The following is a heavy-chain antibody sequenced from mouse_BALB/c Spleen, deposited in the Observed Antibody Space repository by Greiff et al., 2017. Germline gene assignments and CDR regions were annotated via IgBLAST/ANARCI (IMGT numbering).Heavy chain of an antibody. D-gene: IGHD2-1*01. CDR3: SAGYGNYGWFAY. V-gene: IGHV14-4*02. Sequence: VQLQQSGAELVRPGASVKLSCTASGFNIKDYYMHWVKQRPEQGLEWIGWIDPENGDTEYAPKFQGKATMTADTSSNTAYLQLSSLTSEDTAVYYCSAGYGNYGWFAYWGQGTLVTVSA. J-gene: IGHJ3*01. CDR2: IDPENGDT. CDR1: GFNIKDYY.